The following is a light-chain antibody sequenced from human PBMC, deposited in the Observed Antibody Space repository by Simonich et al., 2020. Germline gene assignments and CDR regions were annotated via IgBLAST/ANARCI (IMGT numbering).Light chain of an antibody. J-gene: IGLJ2*01. CDR2: EGS. Sequence: QSALTQPASVSGCPGQSITISCTGTSSDVGSYNLVSWYQQHPGKAPKLMIYEGSKRPSGVSKRFSGSKSGNTASLTISGLQAEDEADYYCCSYAGSSTFVVFGGGTKLTVL. CDR1: SSDVGSYNL. V-gene: IGLV2-23*03. CDR3: CSYAGSSTFVV.